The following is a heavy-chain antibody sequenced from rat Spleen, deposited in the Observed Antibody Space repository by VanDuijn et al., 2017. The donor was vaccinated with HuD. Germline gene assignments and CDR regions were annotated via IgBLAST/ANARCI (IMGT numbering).Heavy chain of an antibody. D-gene: IGHD5-1*01. CDR2: ITNAAGRT. CDR3: SRGDGSWDY. Sequence: EVQLVESDGGLVLPGRSLKLSCVASGFTFNRYWMYWVRQAPGKGLEWVASITNAAGRTYYPDSVKGRFTISRDNAKSTLYLQMNSLRSEDTATYYCSRGDGSWDYWGQGVMVTVSS. CDR1: GFTFNRYW. J-gene: IGHJ2*01. V-gene: IGHV5-31*01.